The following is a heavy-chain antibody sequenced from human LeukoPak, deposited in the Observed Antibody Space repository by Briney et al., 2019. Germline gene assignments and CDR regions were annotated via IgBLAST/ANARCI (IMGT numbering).Heavy chain of an antibody. V-gene: IGHV3-7*01. CDR2: IKQDGSEK. D-gene: IGHD5-18*01. CDR3: ARDGPSGYSYGYYYYYYGMDV. CDR1: GFTFSSYW. J-gene: IGHJ6*02. Sequence: GGSLRLSCAASGFTFSSYWMSWVRQAPGKGLEWVANIKQDGSEKYYVDSVKGRFTISRDNAKNSLYLQMNSLRAEDTAVYYCARDGPSGYSYGYYYYYYGMDVWGQGTTVTVSS.